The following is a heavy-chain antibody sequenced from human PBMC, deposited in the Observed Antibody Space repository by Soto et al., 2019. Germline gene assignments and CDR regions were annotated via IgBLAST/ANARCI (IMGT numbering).Heavy chain of an antibody. CDR3: ATAYSSSWFEDFDY. V-gene: IGHV1-18*01. D-gene: IGHD6-13*01. Sequence: ASVKVSCKASGYTFTSYGISWVRQAPGQGLEWMGWISAYNGNTNYAQKLQGRVTMTTDTSTSTAYMELRSLRSDDTAVYYCATAYSSSWFEDFDYWGQGTLVTVSS. J-gene: IGHJ4*02. CDR1: GYTFTSYG. CDR2: ISAYNGNT.